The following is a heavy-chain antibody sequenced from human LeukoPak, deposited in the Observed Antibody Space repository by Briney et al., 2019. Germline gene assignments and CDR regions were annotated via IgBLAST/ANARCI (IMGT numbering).Heavy chain of an antibody. CDR2: IYYSGST. Sequence: PSETLSLTCTVSGGSMNSYYWSWIRQPPGKGLEWIAYIYYSGSTNYNPSLKSRVTISVDTSKNQFSLKLSSVTAADTAVYYCARDPGASVFDYWGQGTLVTVSS. CDR3: ARDPGASVFDY. CDR1: GGSMNSYY. J-gene: IGHJ4*02. D-gene: IGHD3-10*01. V-gene: IGHV4-59*01.